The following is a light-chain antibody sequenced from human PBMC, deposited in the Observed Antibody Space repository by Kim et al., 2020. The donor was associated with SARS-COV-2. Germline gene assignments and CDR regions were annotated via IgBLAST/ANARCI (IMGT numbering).Light chain of an antibody. CDR2: GAS. J-gene: IGKJ4*01. V-gene: IGKV3-20*01. Sequence: LPQGERATLSCRASQSVSSSYFAGYQQKPGQAPRLLIYGASSRATGIPDRFSGSGSGTDFTLTISRLEPEDFAVYYCQQYGSSPLTFGGGTKLEI. CDR3: QQYGSSPLT. CDR1: QSVSSSY.